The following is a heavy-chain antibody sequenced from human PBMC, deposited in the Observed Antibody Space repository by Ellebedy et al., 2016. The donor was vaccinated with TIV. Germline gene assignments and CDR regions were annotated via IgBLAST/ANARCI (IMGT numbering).Heavy chain of an antibody. Sequence: MPSETLSLTCAVSGGTLTGFYWTFIRQSPGKGLEWIGEVNHHRNTNTNPSLKSRVTMSLDTSKSQVSLKLSSVTAADTAVYYCARDFERRIPAAGGMFYFDFWGQGALVTVAS. CDR3: ARDFERRIPAAGGMFYFDF. CDR2: VNHHRNT. V-gene: IGHV4-34*10. CDR1: GGTLTGFY. D-gene: IGHD6-13*01. J-gene: IGHJ4*02.